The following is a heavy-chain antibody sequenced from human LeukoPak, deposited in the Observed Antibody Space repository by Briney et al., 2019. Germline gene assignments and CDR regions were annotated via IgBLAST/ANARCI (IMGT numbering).Heavy chain of an antibody. Sequence: GGSLRLSCAASGFTFSSYWMHWVRQAPGKGLVWVSRINSDGSSTSYADSVKGRFTISRDNAKNTLYLQMNSLRAEDTAVYYCARIGNVPAAIFYYYYYMDVWGKGTTVTVSS. CDR3: ARIGNVPAAIFYYYYYMDV. CDR2: INSDGSST. J-gene: IGHJ6*03. CDR1: GFTFSSYW. V-gene: IGHV3-74*01. D-gene: IGHD2-2*02.